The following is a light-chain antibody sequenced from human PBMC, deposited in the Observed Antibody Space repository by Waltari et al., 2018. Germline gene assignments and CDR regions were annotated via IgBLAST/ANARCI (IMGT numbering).Light chain of an antibody. J-gene: IGLJ1*01. CDR3: SSFPRGNPPYV. CDR1: SSDIGGDNF. V-gene: IGLV2-8*01. CDR2: GVS. Sequence: QSALTQPPSASGSPGQSVTISCTGTSSDIGGDNFVSWYQQHPGKAPKLIMCGVSKRPPGVPDRLSGSKSGNTASLTVSGLQTEDEADYYCSSFPRGNPPYVFGTGTEVTVL.